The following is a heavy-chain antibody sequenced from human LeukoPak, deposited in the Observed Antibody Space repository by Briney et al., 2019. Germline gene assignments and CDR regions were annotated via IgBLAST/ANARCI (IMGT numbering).Heavy chain of an antibody. V-gene: IGHV4-59*01. J-gene: IGHJ4*02. CDR3: ARMARRGVIVFDY. CDR1: GGSISSYY. Sequence: PETLSLTCTVSGGSISSYYWSWIRQPPGKGLEWIGYIYYSGSTNYNPSLKSRVTISVDTSKNQFSLKLSSVTAADTAVYYCARMARRGVIVFDYWGQGTLVTVSS. CDR2: IYYSGST. D-gene: IGHD3-16*02.